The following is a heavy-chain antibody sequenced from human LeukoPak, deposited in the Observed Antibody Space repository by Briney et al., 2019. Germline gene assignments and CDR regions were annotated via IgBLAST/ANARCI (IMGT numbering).Heavy chain of an antibody. CDR2: ISGSGGST. CDR3: AKDQGIYYDSSGYGDAFDI. D-gene: IGHD3-22*01. Sequence: GGSLRLSCAASGFTFSSYAMSWVRQAPGKGLEWVSAISGSGGSTYYADSVKGRFTISRDNSKNTLYLQMNSLRAEDTAVYYFAKDQGIYYDSSGYGDAFDIWGQGTMVTVSS. CDR1: GFTFSSYA. J-gene: IGHJ3*02. V-gene: IGHV3-23*01.